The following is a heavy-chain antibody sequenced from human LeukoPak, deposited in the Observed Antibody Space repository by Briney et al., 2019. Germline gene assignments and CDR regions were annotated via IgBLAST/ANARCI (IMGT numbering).Heavy chain of an antibody. CDR3: ARQLTFSGWHTEYFQH. D-gene: IGHD6-19*01. Sequence: SETLSLTCTVSGGSISSSSYYWGWIRQPPGKGLEWIGSIYYSGSTYYNPSLKSRVTISVDTSKNQFSLKLSSVTAADTAVYYCARQLTFSGWHTEYFQHWGQGTLVTVSS. CDR2: IYYSGST. CDR1: GGSISSSSYY. V-gene: IGHV4-39*01. J-gene: IGHJ1*01.